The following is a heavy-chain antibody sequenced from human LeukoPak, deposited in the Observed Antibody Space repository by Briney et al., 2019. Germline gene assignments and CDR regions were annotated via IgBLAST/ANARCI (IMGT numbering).Heavy chain of an antibody. CDR2: VHLDGRT. CDR3: AREGGFYRPLDY. V-gene: IGHV4-4*02. Sequence: SETLSLTCGVSGGSVINTNWWAWVRQPPVKGLEWIGEVHLDGRTNYNPSLESRLTMSVDVSENQVSLKLTSVTAADTAVYYCAREGGFYRPLDYSGQGALVTVSS. CDR1: GGSVINTNW. D-gene: IGHD3-3*01. J-gene: IGHJ4*02.